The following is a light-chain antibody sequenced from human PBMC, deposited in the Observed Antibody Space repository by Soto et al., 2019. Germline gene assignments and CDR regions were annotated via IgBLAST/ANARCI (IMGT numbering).Light chain of an antibody. CDR3: QTWGTGLV. J-gene: IGLJ3*02. Sequence: QAVVTQSPSASASLGASVKLTCTLSSGNSSYAIAWHQQQPEKGPRYLMKLNSDGSHSKGDGIPDRFSGSSSGAERYLTISSLQSEDEADYYCQTWGTGLVFGGGTKLTVL. V-gene: IGLV4-69*01. CDR1: SGNSSYA. CDR2: LNSDGSH.